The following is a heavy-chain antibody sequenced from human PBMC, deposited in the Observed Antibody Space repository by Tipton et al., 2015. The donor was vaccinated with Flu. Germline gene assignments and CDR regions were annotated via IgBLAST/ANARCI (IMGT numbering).Heavy chain of an antibody. Sequence: AVSGFTFSDYWMYWVRQAPGKGLVWVSHINIDGSTTYYADSVQGRFTVSRDNAKNTLYLQMNSLRAEDTAVYYCARGPKVTTNFYYGMDVWGQGTTVTVSS. CDR3: ARGPKVTTNFYYGMDV. CDR2: INIDGSTT. J-gene: IGHJ6*02. D-gene: IGHD4-17*01. V-gene: IGHV3-74*01. CDR1: GFTFSDYW.